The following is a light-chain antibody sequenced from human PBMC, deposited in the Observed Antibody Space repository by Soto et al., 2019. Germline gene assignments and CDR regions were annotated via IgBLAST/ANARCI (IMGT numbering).Light chain of an antibody. CDR1: QSVNSD. J-gene: IGKJ4*01. CDR3: QQRSNWPST. CDR2: DAS. V-gene: IGKV3-11*01. Sequence: EIVLTQSPATLSLSPGDIATLSCRASQSVNSDLAWYQQTPGQAPRLLIYDASNRATGIPARFSGSGSGTDFTLTISSLEPEDFAVYYCQQRSNWPSTFGGGTKVEIK.